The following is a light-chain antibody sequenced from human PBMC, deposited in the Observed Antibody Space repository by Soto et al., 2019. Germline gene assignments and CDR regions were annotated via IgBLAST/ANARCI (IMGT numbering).Light chain of an antibody. Sequence: EIVMTQSPATLSVSPAERATLSCRASQSVSRSLAWYQQKPGQAPRLLIYDASTRATGIPARFSGIGSGTEFILTISSLQSEDFAVYYCQQYDNWPPITFGGGTKVEIK. CDR2: DAS. CDR3: QQYDNWPPIT. J-gene: IGKJ4*01. V-gene: IGKV3-15*01. CDR1: QSVSRS.